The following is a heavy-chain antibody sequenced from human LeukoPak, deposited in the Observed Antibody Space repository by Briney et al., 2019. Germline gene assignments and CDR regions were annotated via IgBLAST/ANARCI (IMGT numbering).Heavy chain of an antibody. V-gene: IGHV4-34*01. CDR3: ARSEKSITIFGVVIITMFDY. CDR2: INHSGNT. CDR1: GGSFSGFY. Sequence: PSETLSLTCAVYGGSFSGFYWTWLRQPPGKGLEWIGEINHSGNTNYNPSLESRVTISVDTSKNQFSLKLSSVTAADTAVYYCARSEKSITIFGVVIITMFDYWGQGTLVTVSS. D-gene: IGHD3-3*01. J-gene: IGHJ4*02.